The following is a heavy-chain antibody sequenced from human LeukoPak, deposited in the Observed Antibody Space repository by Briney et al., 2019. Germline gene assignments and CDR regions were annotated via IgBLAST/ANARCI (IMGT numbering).Heavy chain of an antibody. V-gene: IGHV3-9*01. D-gene: IGHD6-13*01. CDR1: GFTFDDYA. CDR2: ISWNSGSI. Sequence: PGGSLRLSCAASGFTFDDYAMHWVRQAPGKGLEWVSGISWNSGSIGYADSVKGRFTISRDNAKNSLYLQMNSLRAEDTALYYCARAAAGPGHYYYYGMDVWGQGTTVTVSS. CDR3: ARAAAGPGHYYYYGMDV. J-gene: IGHJ6*02.